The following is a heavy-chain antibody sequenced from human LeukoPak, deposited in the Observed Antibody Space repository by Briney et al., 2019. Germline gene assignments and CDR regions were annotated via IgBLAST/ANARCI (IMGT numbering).Heavy chain of an antibody. J-gene: IGHJ3*02. CDR2: IYYSGST. Sequence: SETLSLTCTVSGGSISSYYWGWIRQPPGKGLEWIGYIYYSGSTNYNPSLKSRVTISVDTSKNQFSLKLSSVTAADTAVYYCARLTRYNYNAFDIWGQGTMVTVSS. D-gene: IGHD5-24*01. CDR3: ARLTRYNYNAFDI. V-gene: IGHV4-59*01. CDR1: GGSISSYY.